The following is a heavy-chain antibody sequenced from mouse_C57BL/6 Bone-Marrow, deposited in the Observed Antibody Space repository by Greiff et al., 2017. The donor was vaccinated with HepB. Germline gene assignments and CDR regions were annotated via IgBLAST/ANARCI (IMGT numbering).Heavy chain of an antibody. CDR3: AKNSVTTVVAQPYYYAMDY. V-gene: IGHV2-5*01. Sequence: VKLMESGPGLVQPSQSLSITCTVSGFSLTSYGVHWVRQSPGKGLEWLGVIWRGGSTDYNAAFMSRLSITKDNSKSPVFFKMNSLQADDTAIYYCAKNSVTTVVAQPYYYAMDYWGQGTSVTVSS. D-gene: IGHD1-1*01. CDR1: GFSLTSYG. CDR2: IWRGGST. J-gene: IGHJ4*01.